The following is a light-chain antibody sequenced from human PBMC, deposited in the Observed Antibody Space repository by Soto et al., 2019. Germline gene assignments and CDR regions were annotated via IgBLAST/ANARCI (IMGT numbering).Light chain of an antibody. Sequence: QSVLTQPPSVSGSPGQSVTISCTGSARDFATHNRVSWYQQAPGSAPRLIIYEVNNRPSGVPDRFSESTSGNTASLTISGLRPEDEADYYCISYISSITSHVFGTGTKLTVL. V-gene: IGLV2-18*02. CDR2: EVN. CDR3: ISYISSITSHV. J-gene: IGLJ1*01. CDR1: ARDFATHNR.